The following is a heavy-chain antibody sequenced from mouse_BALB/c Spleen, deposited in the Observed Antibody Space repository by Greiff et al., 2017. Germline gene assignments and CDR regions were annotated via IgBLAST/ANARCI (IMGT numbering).Heavy chain of an antibody. D-gene: IGHD1-1*01. V-gene: IGHV1S81*02. CDR2: INPSNGRT. Sequence: QVQLQQSGAELVRPGTSVKLSCKASGYTFTSYWMHWVKQRPGQGLEWIGEINPSNGRTNYNEKFKSKATLTVDKSSSTAYMQLSSLTSEDSAVYYCARTGSSYGGFAYWGQGTLVTVSA. CDR3: ARTGSSYGGFAY. CDR1: GYTFTSYW. J-gene: IGHJ3*01.